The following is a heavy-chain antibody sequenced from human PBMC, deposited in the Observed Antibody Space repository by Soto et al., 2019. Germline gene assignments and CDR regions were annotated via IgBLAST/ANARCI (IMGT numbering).Heavy chain of an antibody. D-gene: IGHD1-26*01. CDR3: AKPLGSTRDYYYGMDV. CDR2: MSGSGGST. V-gene: IGHV3-23*01. CDR1: GFMFSNYA. Sequence: GGSLRLSCAASGFMFSNYAMSWVRHAPGKGLEWVSSMSGSGGSTDYADSVKGRFTISRDNSKNTLYLQMNSLRAEDTAVYYCAKPLGSTRDYYYGMDVWGQGTAVTVSS. J-gene: IGHJ6*02.